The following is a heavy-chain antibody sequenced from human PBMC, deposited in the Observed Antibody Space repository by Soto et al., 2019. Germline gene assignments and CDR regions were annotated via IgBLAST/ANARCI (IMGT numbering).Heavy chain of an antibody. D-gene: IGHD1-26*01. CDR2: ISAYNDKT. CDR3: ARFTGMSKWTVHS. J-gene: IGHJ4*02. Sequence: QVQLVQSGAEVKKPGASVKVSCRASGYTFTSYGISWVRQAPGQGLEWMGWISAYNDKTTYAQKFQGRLTTPTDTPTNTADMELRSLRSDDTVVYYCARFTGMSKWTVHSWGQGTLVPVSS. V-gene: IGHV1-18*01. CDR1: GYTFTSYG.